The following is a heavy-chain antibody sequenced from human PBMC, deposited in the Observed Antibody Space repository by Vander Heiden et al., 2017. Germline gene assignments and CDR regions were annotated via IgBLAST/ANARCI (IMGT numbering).Heavy chain of an antibody. CDR2: IKQDGSEK. Sequence: EVQLVESGGGLVQPGGSLRLSCAASGFTFSSYWMSWVRQAPGKGLEWVANIKQDGSEKYYVDSVKGLVTISRDNAKNSLYLQMNSLRAEETALYYCARVLVDYCDFGVHEAFDIWGHGRIGTVSS. CDR3: ARVLVDYCDFGVHEAFDI. V-gene: IGHV3-7*01. D-gene: IGHD4-17*01. CDR1: GFTFSSYW. J-gene: IGHJ3*02.